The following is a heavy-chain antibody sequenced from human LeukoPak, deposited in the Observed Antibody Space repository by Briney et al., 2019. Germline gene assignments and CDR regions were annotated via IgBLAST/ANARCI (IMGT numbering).Heavy chain of an antibody. J-gene: IGHJ4*02. CDR2: INHSGST. V-gene: IGHV4-34*01. CDR1: GGSFSGYY. D-gene: IGHD3-22*01. CDR3: ARKRRYYYDSSGYPFDY. Sequence: SETLSLTCAVYGGSFSGYYWSWIRQPPGKGLEWIGEINHSGSTNYNPSLKSRVTISVDTSKNQFSLKLSSVTAADTAVYYCARKRRYYYDSSGYPFDYWGQGTLVTVSS.